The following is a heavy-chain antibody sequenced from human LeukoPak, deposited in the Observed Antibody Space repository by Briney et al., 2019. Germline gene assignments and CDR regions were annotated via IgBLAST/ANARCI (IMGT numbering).Heavy chain of an antibody. Sequence: GGSLRLSCAASGFAFSSFPMSWVRQAPGKGLEWVSIISDSGGITFYADSVKGRFSISRDNYKNTVFLQMNSLTDDDTAVYYRAKGEGYCGGGICYRYFDLWGRGTLVSVSS. V-gene: IGHV3-23*01. CDR2: ISDSGGIT. CDR3: AKGEGYCGGGICYRYFDL. J-gene: IGHJ2*01. D-gene: IGHD2-15*01. CDR1: GFAFSSFP.